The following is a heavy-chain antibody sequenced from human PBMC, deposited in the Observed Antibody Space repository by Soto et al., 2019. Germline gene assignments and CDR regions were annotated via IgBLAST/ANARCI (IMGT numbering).Heavy chain of an antibody. CDR2: INAGNGNT. V-gene: IGHV1-3*01. CDR3: ARDLTWGYGSGPWWFDP. CDR1: GYTFTSYA. Sequence: ASVKVSCKASGYTFTSYAMHWVRQAPGQRLEWMGWINAGNGNTKYSQKFRGRVTITRDTSASTAYMELSSLRSEDTAVYYCARDLTWGYGSGPWWFDPWGQGTLVTVSS. J-gene: IGHJ5*02. D-gene: IGHD3-10*01.